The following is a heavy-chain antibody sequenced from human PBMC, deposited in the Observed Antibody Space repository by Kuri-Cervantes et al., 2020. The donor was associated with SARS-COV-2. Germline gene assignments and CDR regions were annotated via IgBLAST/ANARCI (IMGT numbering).Heavy chain of an antibody. J-gene: IGHJ4*02. CDR1: EFTFSSFG. D-gene: IGHD6-13*01. CDR2: VWFDGGRQ. CDR3: ARERHGAAGGHFDY. Sequence: GESLKISCAASEFTFSSFGMHWVRQAPGKGLEWVAVVWFDGGRQYYADSVKGRFTISRDNSKNTMYLEMNSLRAEDTAVYFCARERHGAAGGHFDYWGQGTVVTVSS. V-gene: IGHV3-33*01.